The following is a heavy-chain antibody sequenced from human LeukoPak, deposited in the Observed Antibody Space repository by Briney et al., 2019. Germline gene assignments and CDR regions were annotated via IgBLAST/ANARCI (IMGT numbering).Heavy chain of an antibody. Sequence: PGESPKISCKGSGYSFTSYWIGWVRQMPGKGLEWMGIIYPGDSDTRYSPSFQGQVTISADKSISTAYLQWSSLKASDTAMYYCARRGYCSGGSCYSYHYWGQGTLVTVSS. CDR2: IYPGDSDT. D-gene: IGHD2-15*01. V-gene: IGHV5-51*01. CDR1: GYSFTSYW. CDR3: ARRGYCSGGSCYSYHY. J-gene: IGHJ4*02.